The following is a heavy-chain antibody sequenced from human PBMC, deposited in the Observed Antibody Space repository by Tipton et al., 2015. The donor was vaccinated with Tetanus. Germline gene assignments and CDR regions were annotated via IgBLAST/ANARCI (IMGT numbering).Heavy chain of an antibody. CDR3: AFFKESSGWYAVDY. J-gene: IGHJ4*02. Sequence: QLVQSGAEVKKPGASVKVSCKASGYTSTSYGISWVRQAPGQGLEWMGWISAYNGNTNYAQKLQGRVTMTTDTSTSTAYMELRSLRSDDTAVYYCAFFKESSGWYAVDYWGQGTLVTVSS. CDR2: ISAYNGNT. D-gene: IGHD6-19*01. V-gene: IGHV1-18*04. CDR1: GYTSTSYG.